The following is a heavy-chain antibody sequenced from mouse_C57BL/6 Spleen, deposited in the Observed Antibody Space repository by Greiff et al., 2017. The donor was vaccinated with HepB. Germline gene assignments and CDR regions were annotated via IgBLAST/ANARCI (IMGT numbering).Heavy chain of an antibody. CDR3: ARSGTWGFDY. V-gene: IGHV7-3*01. D-gene: IGHD4-1*01. J-gene: IGHJ2*01. CDR2: IRNKANGYTT. CDR1: GFTFTDYY. Sequence: EVKLVESGGGLVQPGGSLSLSCAASGFTFTDYYMSWVRQPPGKALEWLGFIRNKANGYTTEYSASVKGRFTISRDNSQSILYLQMNALRAEDSATYYCARSGTWGFDYWGQGTTLTVSS.